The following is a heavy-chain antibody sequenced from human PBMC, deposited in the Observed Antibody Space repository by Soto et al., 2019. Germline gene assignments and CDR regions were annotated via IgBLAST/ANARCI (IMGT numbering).Heavy chain of an antibody. D-gene: IGHD3-10*01. V-gene: IGHV3-23*01. CDR2: ISGSGGST. Sequence: PGGSLRLSCAASGFTFSDHYMNWVRQAPGKGLEWVSSISGSGGSTYYADSVKGRFTISRDNSKSTLYLQMNSLRAEDTAVYYCAKWGSPDHYCGQGTLVTXSS. CDR3: AKWGSPDHY. J-gene: IGHJ4*02. CDR1: GFTFSDHY.